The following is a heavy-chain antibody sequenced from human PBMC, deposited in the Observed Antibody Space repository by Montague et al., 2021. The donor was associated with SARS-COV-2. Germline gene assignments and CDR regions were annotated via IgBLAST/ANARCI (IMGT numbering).Heavy chain of an antibody. D-gene: IGHD2-15*01. Sequence: SETLSLTCTVSGGSISSYYWSWIRQPPGKGLEWIGSIYHSGSTYYNPSLKSRVTISVDTSKNQFSLKLSSVTAADTAVCYCARERRYCSGGSCYSGWFDPWGQGTLVTVSS. CDR3: ARERRYCSGGSCYSGWFDP. CDR2: IYHSGST. V-gene: IGHV4-38-2*02. CDR1: GGSISSYY. J-gene: IGHJ5*02.